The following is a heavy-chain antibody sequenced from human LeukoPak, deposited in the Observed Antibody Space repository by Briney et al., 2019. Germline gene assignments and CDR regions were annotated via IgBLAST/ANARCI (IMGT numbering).Heavy chain of an antibody. V-gene: IGHV4-34*01. Sequence: SETLSLTCAVYGGSFSGYYWSWIRQPPGKGLEWIGEINHSGSTNYNPSLKSRVTISVDTSKNQFSLKLSSVTAADTAVYYCARHFLMKWELLTSVFDYWGQGTLVTVSS. D-gene: IGHD1-26*01. CDR2: INHSGST. J-gene: IGHJ4*02. CDR1: GGSFSGYY. CDR3: ARHFLMKWELLTSVFDY.